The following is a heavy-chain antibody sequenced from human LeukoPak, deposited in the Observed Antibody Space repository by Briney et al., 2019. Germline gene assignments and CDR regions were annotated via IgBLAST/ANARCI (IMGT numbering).Heavy chain of an antibody. Sequence: SVKVSCKASGGTLRNYAISWVRQAPGQGLEWMGGLIPLFGRAEYAQKFQGRVTITADEPTNTAYMELNFLRSEDTAVYYCASPKENSDYYFDSWGQGTLVAVSA. D-gene: IGHD4-11*01. V-gene: IGHV1-69*13. CDR2: LIPLFGRA. J-gene: IGHJ4*02. CDR3: ASPKENSDYYFDS. CDR1: GGTLRNYA.